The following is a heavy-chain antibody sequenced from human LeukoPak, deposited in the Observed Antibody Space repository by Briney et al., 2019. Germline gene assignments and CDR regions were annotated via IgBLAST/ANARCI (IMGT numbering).Heavy chain of an antibody. J-gene: IGHJ3*02. CDR1: GFTFSDYY. V-gene: IGHV3-11*01. Sequence: GGSLRLSCAASGFTFSDYYMSWVRQAPGKGLEWVSYISSSGSTIYYADSVKGRFPISRDNAKNSLYLQMDSLRAEDTAVFYCSRYYAAQACDMGGQGPMVSVS. D-gene: IGHD1-26*01. CDR2: ISSSGSTI. CDR3: SRYYAAQACDM.